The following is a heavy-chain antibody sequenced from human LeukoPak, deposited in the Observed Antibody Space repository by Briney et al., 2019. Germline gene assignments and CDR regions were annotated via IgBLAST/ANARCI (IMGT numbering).Heavy chain of an antibody. D-gene: IGHD2-15*01. CDR1: GYTFTGYY. V-gene: IGHV1-2*02. CDR3: ARASDPIRYCSGGSCYVDY. J-gene: IGHJ4*02. Sequence: GASVKVSCKASGYTFTGYYMHWVRQAPGQGLEWMGWINPNSGGTNYAQKFQGRVTMTRDTSISTAYMELSRLRSDDTAVYYCARASDPIRYCSGGSCYVDYWGQGTLVTVSS. CDR2: INPNSGGT.